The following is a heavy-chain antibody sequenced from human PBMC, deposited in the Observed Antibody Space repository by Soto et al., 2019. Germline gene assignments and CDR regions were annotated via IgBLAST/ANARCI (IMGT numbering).Heavy chain of an antibody. CDR2: ISYDGNSN. D-gene: IGHD2-15*01. J-gene: IGHJ4*02. CDR3: ARDSDPRMHQVVFTDDFDY. CDR1: GFIFSHYA. V-gene: IGHV3-30-3*01. Sequence: GGSLRLSCVASGFIFSHYAMHWVRQAPGKGLEWVAVISYDGNSNYYADSVKGRFTISRDNSRNILYVQMDSLRTEDTAVYYCARDSDPRMHQVVFTDDFDYWGQGTLVTVSS.